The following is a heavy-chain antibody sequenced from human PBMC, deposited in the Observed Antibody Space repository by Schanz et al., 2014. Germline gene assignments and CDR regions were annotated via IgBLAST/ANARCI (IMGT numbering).Heavy chain of an antibody. D-gene: IGHD6-13*01. CDR3: ARLDSSSLYPRY. CDR2: MSWNAGSL. Sequence: EVQLLESGGGLVQPGGSLRLSCAASGFTFSIYAMHWVRQAPGKGLEWVSYMSWNAGSLGYGDSVKGRFTISRDNAKNSLYLQMNSLRAEDTAVYYCARLDSSSLYPRYWGQGTLVTVSS. V-gene: IGHV3-9*01. CDR1: GFTFSIYA. J-gene: IGHJ4*02.